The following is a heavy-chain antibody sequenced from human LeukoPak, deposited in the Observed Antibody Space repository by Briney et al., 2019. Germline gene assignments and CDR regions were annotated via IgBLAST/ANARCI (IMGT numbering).Heavy chain of an antibody. D-gene: IGHD1-1*01. CDR1: GYSFPDYW. Sequence: GESLKISCKGSGYSFPDYWIGWVRQMPGKGLEWMGIIYPGDSDTRYSPSFQGQVTISADKSISTAYLQWSSLKASDTAMYYCATTSGYNWNAQDIWGQGTMVTVSS. J-gene: IGHJ3*02. V-gene: IGHV5-51*01. CDR3: ATTSGYNWNAQDI. CDR2: IYPGDSDT.